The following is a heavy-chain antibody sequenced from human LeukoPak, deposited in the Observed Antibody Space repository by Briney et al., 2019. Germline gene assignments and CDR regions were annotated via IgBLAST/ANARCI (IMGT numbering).Heavy chain of an antibody. V-gene: IGHV3-23*01. CDR2: ISGSGGST. Sequence: GGSLRLSCAASGFTFSSYAMSWVRQAPGKGLEWVSAISGSGGSTYYADSVKGRFTISRDNSKNTLYLQMNSLRAEDTAVYYCAKDQYWCIPAAGNYFDYWRQGTLVTVSS. CDR1: GFTFSSYA. CDR3: AKDQYWCIPAAGNYFDY. D-gene: IGHD6-13*01. J-gene: IGHJ4*02.